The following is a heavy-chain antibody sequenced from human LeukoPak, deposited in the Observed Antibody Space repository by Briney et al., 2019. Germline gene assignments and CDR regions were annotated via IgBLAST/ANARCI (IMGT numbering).Heavy chain of an antibody. J-gene: IGHJ4*02. CDR2: IYWDDDK. CDR1: GFSLSTSGVG. V-gene: IGHV2-5*02. Sequence: SGPTLVKPTQTLTLTCTFSGFSLSTSGVGVGWIRQPPGKALEWLALIYWDDDKLYSPSLKSRLTITKDTSKNQVVLTVTNMDPVDTATYYCAHTLYYSNWKEGFHYWGQGTLVTVSS. CDR3: AHTLYYSNWKEGFHY. D-gene: IGHD1-1*01.